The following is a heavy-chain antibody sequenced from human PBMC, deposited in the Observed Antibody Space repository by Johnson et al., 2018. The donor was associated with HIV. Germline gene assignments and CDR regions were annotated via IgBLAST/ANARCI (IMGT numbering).Heavy chain of an antibody. Sequence: QEKFVESGGGVLQSGRSLRLSCAASGSTFSSYAKHWVRQAPAKGLEWVAVISYDGSYKYYADSVKGRFTISRDNSKNTLYLHMSSLRVEDTALYYCAKDRNWVATTVGDAFDIWGQGTMVTVSS. D-gene: IGHD5-12*01. V-gene: IGHV3-30-3*01. CDR2: ISYDGSYK. CDR1: GSTFSSYA. CDR3: AKDRNWVATTVGDAFDI. J-gene: IGHJ3*02.